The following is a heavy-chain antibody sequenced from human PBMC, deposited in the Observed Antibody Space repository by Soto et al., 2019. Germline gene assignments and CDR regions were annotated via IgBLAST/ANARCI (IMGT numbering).Heavy chain of an antibody. Sequence: NPSETLSLTCTVSGGSITSSSYYWGWIRQPPGKGLEWIGNIYYSGSTYYNPSLKNRVTISTMSNNKFSLELSSVTAADTAVYYCTRGLFSGSYYSGGWYYFDSWGQGTMVTVSS. CDR3: TRGLFSGSYYSGGWYYFDS. J-gene: IGHJ4*02. CDR1: GGSITSSSYY. D-gene: IGHD1-26*01. V-gene: IGHV4-39*07. CDR2: IYYSGST.